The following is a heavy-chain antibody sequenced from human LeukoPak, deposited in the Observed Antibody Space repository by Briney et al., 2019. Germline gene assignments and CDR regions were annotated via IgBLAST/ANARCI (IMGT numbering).Heavy chain of an antibody. CDR3: AKADDYGDYTPSFDY. V-gene: IGHV3-21*04. J-gene: IGHJ4*02. D-gene: IGHD4-17*01. CDR1: GFTFSSYS. Sequence: PGRSLRLSCAASGFTFSSYSMNWVRQAPGKGLEWVSSISSSSSYIYYADSVKGRFTISRDNAKNSLYLQMNSLRAEDTALYYCAKADDYGDYTPSFDYWGQGTLVTVSS. CDR2: ISSSSSYI.